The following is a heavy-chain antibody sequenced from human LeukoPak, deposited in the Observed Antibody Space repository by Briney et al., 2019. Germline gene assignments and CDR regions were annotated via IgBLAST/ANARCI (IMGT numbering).Heavy chain of an antibody. V-gene: IGHV3-23*01. J-gene: IGHJ3*02. CDR1: GFTFSSYA. CDR3: AKGPIPCSSTSCPRSAFDI. CDR2: ISGSGGST. D-gene: IGHD2-2*01. Sequence: GGSLRLSCAASGFTFSSYAMSWVRQAAGKGLEWVSAISGSGGSTYYADSVKGRFSISRDNSKHTLYLQMNSLRAEDTAIYYCAKGPIPCSSTSCPRSAFDIWGQGTMVTVSS.